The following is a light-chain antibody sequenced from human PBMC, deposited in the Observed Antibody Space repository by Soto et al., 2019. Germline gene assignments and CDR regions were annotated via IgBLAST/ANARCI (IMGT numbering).Light chain of an antibody. CDR3: QQYDASLSSFT. CDR1: QSVSSSY. CDR2: GAS. J-gene: IGKJ2*01. V-gene: IGKV3-20*01. Sequence: EIVLTQSPGTLSLSPGERATLSCRASQSVSSSYLAWYQQKPGQAPRLLIYGASYRATGIPDRFSGRGSGTDFTLTISRLEPEDFAVYYCQQYDASLSSFTFGQGTNLEIK.